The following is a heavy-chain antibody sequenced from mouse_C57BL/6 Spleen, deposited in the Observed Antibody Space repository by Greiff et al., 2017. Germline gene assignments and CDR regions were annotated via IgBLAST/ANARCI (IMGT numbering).Heavy chain of an antibody. V-gene: IGHV1-64*01. CDR3: ARKDGNVDY. CDR1: GYTFTSYW. D-gene: IGHD2-1*01. Sequence: QVQLKQPGAELVKPGASVKLSCKASGYTFTSYWMHWVKQRPGQGLEWIGMIHPNSGSTNYNEKFKSKATLTVDKSSSTAYMQLSSLTSEDSAGYYWARKDGNVDYWGQGTTLTVSS. CDR2: IHPNSGST. J-gene: IGHJ2*01.